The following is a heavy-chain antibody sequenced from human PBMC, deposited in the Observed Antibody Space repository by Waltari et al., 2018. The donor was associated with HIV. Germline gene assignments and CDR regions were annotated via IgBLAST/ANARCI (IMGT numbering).Heavy chain of an antibody. Sequence: QVQLQESGPGLVKPSENLSLTCSVSAYFISSDYYWGWIRQSPGRGMEWIESISHSGNVDYNAALKSHTTIVRNPSKNEFVLGLASATAADTAVYHCAETSDDRLLGYYFDFRGQGRPVTVSA. D-gene: IGHD6-13*01. J-gene: IGHJ4*02. CDR2: ISHSGNV. V-gene: IGHV4-38-2*02. CDR3: AETSDDRLLGYYFDF. CDR1: AYFISSDYY.